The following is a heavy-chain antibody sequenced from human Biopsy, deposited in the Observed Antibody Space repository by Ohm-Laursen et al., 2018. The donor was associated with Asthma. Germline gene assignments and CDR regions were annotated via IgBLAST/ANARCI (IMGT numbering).Heavy chain of an antibody. CDR3: ARDAAAAGESYYYYYGMDV. CDR2: INPNSGGT. J-gene: IGHJ6*02. D-gene: IGHD6-13*01. Sequence: VASVKVSCKVSGDSFSNYAISWVRQAPGQGLEWMGWINPNSGGTNYAQKFQGWVTMTRDTSISTAYMELSRLRSDDTAVYYCARDAAAAGESYYYYYGMDVWGQGTTVTVSS. CDR1: GDSFSNYA. V-gene: IGHV1-2*04.